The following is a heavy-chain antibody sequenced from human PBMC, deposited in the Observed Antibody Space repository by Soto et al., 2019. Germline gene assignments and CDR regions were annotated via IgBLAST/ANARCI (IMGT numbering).Heavy chain of an antibody. CDR3: ARDRSNHDY. CDR2: ISVYNGRT. J-gene: IGHJ4*02. V-gene: IGHV1-18*01. D-gene: IGHD4-4*01. CDR1: GYTFNMYG. Sequence: QVPLVQSGAEVKKPGASVKVSCKASGYTFNMYGVSWVRQAPGQGLEWMGWISVYNGRTNYAQKLQDRVTMTADTSTTTVYMELKSLTSDDTAVYYCARDRSNHDYWGQGTLVTVSS.